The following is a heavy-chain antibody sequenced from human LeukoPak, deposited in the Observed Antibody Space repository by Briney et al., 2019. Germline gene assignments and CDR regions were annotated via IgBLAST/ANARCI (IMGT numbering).Heavy chain of an antibody. Sequence: SETLSLTCTVSGGSVSSGSYYWSWIRQPPGKGLEWIGYIYYSGSTNYNPSLKSRVTISVDTSKNQFSLKLSSVTAADTAVYYCAGGGTAMVRYWGQGTLVTVSS. CDR2: IYYSGST. J-gene: IGHJ4*02. CDR3: AGGGTAMVRY. CDR1: GGSVSSGSYY. V-gene: IGHV4-61*01. D-gene: IGHD5-18*01.